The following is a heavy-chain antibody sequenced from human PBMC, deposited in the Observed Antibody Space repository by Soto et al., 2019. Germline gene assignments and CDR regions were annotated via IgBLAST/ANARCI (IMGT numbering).Heavy chain of an antibody. J-gene: IGHJ4*02. D-gene: IGHD2-2*02. CDR3: AREGRGKKAGYNGLVSLGY. V-gene: IGHV1-69*01. CDR2: IIPIFGTA. CDR1: GGAFSNYA. Sequence: QVQLVQSGAEVRKPGSSVKVSCKASGGAFSNYAISWVRQAPGQGLEWMGGIIPIFGTANYAQKLQGRVTITADESTTTAYMELSSLRSEDTAVYYCAREGRGKKAGYNGLVSLGYWGQGTLVTVSS.